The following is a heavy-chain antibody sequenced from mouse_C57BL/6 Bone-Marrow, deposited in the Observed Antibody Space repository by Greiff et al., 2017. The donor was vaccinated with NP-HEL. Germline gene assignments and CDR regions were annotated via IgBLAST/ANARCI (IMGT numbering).Heavy chain of an antibody. J-gene: IGHJ3*01. CDR2: SRNKANDYKT. D-gene: IGHD1-1*01. CDR3: SRDDYGSSYGFAY. V-gene: IGHV7-1*01. Sequence: EVKLLESGGGLVKSGRSLRLSCATSGFTFSDFYMEWVRQAPGKGLEWIGASRNKANDYKTEYSASVKGRFIVSRDTSQIILYLQMNGLRAEDTAIYYCSRDDYGSSYGFAYWGQGTLVTVSA. CDR1: GFTFSDFY.